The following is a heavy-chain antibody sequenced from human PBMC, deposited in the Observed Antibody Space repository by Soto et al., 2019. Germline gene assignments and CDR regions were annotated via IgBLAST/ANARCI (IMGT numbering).Heavy chain of an antibody. CDR1: GDSVSSNSAT. J-gene: IGHJ6*02. CDR3: ARDTPPYCLDV. Sequence: SQTLSLTCAISGDSVSSNSATWNWIRQSPSRRLEWLGRTYYRSKWYNDYAVSVKSRITISPDTSKNQFSLHLNSVTPDDTAVFYCARDTPPYCLDVWRQETTVTTSS. CDR2: TYYRSKWYN. V-gene: IGHV6-1*01.